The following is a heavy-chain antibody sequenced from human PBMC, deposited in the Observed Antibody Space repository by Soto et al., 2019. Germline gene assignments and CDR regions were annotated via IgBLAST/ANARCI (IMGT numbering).Heavy chain of an antibody. CDR2: INPNSGGT. CDR3: VRDLLRGHDYGDYVGGMDV. CDR1: GYTFTGYY. J-gene: IGHJ6*02. D-gene: IGHD4-17*01. V-gene: IGHV1-2*02. Sequence: ASVKVSCKASGYTFTGYYMHWVRQAPGQGLEWMGWINPNSGGTNYAQKFQGRVTMTRDTSISTAYMELSRLRSDDTAVYYCVRDLLRGHDYGDYVGGMDVWGQGTTVTVSS.